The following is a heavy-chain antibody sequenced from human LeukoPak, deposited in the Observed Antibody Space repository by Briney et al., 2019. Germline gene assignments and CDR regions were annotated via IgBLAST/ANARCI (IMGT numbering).Heavy chain of an antibody. CDR2: IIPIFGTA. J-gene: IGHJ4*02. CDR3: ASSVAAEGFD. CDR1: GGTFSSYA. V-gene: IGHV1-69*05. D-gene: IGHD6-25*01. Sequence: SVKVSCKASGGTFSSYAISWVRQAPGQGLEWMGGIIPIFGTANYAQKFQGRVTITTDESTSTAYMELSSLRSEDTAVYYCASSVAAEGFDWGQGTLVTVSS.